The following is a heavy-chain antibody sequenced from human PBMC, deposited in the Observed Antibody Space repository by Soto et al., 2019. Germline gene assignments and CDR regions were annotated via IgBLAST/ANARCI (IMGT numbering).Heavy chain of an antibody. V-gene: IGHV4-39*01. CDR2: INYSGST. CDR3: AKTGFWSDYRVADY. Sequence: SETLSLTCTVSGGSISSSSYYWGWIRQPPGKGLEWIGSINYSGSTYYNPSLKSRITISVDTSKNQFSLKLSSVTIADTVVYFCAKTGFWSDYRVADYWGQGTLVTVSS. D-gene: IGHD3-3*01. CDR1: GGSISSSSYY. J-gene: IGHJ4*02.